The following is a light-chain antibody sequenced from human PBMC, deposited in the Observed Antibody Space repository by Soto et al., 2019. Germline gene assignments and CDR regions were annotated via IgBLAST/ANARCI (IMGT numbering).Light chain of an antibody. J-gene: IGKJ5*01. V-gene: IGKV3-15*01. CDR2: GAT. CDR1: QSVSSN. Sequence: EIVMTQSPATLSVSPGDRVTLSCRASQSVSSNLAWYQQKPGQPPRLFIYGATSRATGVPARFSGSRSGTEFTLTISSLQSEDVAVYYCQQYESLPLTFGQGTRLEIK. CDR3: QQYESLPLT.